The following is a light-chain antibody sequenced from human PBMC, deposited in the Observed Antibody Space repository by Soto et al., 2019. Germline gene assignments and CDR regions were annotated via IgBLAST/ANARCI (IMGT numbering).Light chain of an antibody. CDR3: QPYINWPLT. CDR2: DTS. V-gene: IGKV3-15*01. CDR1: QGIGDT. Sequence: EVVMKQSPAPVSVSPGEGTTLSCRASQGIGDTLAWYQHKPGQTPRLLIYDTSTRATGVPTRFSGSRSGAEFTLTINSLQSEKFAVYYCQPYINWPLTFGGGTKVDIK. J-gene: IGKJ4*01.